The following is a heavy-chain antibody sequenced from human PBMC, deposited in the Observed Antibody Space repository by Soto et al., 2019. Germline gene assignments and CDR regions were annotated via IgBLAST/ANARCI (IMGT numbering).Heavy chain of an antibody. CDR2: ISSSTI. CDR1: GFTFSSYS. Sequence: GGSLRLSCAASGFTFSSYSMNWVRQAPGKGLEWVSYISSSTIYYADSVKGRFTISRDNAKNSLYLQMNSLRAEDTAVYYCARDTVGSPGYFDYWGQGTLVTVSS. CDR3: ARDTVGSPGYFDY. J-gene: IGHJ4*02. V-gene: IGHV3-48*01. D-gene: IGHD4-17*01.